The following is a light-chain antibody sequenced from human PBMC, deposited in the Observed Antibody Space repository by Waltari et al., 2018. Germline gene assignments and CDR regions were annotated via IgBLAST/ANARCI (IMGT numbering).Light chain of an antibody. V-gene: IGLV2-14*01. CDR1: RRDLGAYEY. Sequence: QSALTQPASVSASPGQSITISCTGTRRDLGAYEYISWYQQHPGKVPKLIIYEVNNRPSGVSDRFSGSKFDNTASLTISGLQPEDEADYYCSSYTTIASYVFGTGTKVTVL. J-gene: IGLJ1*01. CDR2: EVN. CDR3: SSYTTIASYV.